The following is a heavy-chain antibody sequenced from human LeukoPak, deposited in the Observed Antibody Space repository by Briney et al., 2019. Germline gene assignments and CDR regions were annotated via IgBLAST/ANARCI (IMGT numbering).Heavy chain of an antibody. J-gene: IGHJ5*02. V-gene: IGHV3-74*01. CDR3: AKWSVAAPFDP. Sequence: GGSLRLSCAASGFTFSSYWMHWVRQAPGKGLVWVSRINTDGSSTTYADSVKGRFTISRDNSKNTLYLQMNSLRAEDTAVYYCAKWSVAAPFDPWGQGTLVTVSS. D-gene: IGHD6-19*01. CDR1: GFTFSSYW. CDR2: INTDGSST.